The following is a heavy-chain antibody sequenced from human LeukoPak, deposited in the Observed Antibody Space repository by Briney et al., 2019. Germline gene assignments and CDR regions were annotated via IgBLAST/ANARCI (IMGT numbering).Heavy chain of an antibody. D-gene: IGHD7-27*01. Sequence: ASVKVSCKASGYTFTSYDINWVRQATGQGLEWMGWMSPKSGNAGYAQKFQGRVTMTSNTAISTAYMELSSLRSEDTAVYYCVRTPPNWGADYWGQGTLVTVSS. J-gene: IGHJ4*02. CDR1: GYTFTSYD. CDR2: MSPKSGNA. V-gene: IGHV1-8*01. CDR3: VRTPPNWGADY.